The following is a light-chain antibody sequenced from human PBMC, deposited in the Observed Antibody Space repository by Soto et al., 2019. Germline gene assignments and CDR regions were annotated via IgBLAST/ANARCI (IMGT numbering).Light chain of an antibody. Sequence: EILLTQSPGTLSLSPGERATLSCRASQSVRINYLAWYQQKPGQAPRLLIHGASGRATGIPDRFSGSGYRTDFTLTISRLEPEDFALYYCQQYGSPPYTFGQGTKLEI. V-gene: IGKV3-20*01. CDR1: QSVRINY. CDR2: GAS. J-gene: IGKJ2*01. CDR3: QQYGSPPYT.